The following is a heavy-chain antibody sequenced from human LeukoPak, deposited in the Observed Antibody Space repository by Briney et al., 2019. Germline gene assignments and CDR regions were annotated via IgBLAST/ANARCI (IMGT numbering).Heavy chain of an antibody. CDR3: ARDWYSGSYLFDY. D-gene: IGHD1-26*01. V-gene: IGHV1-2*02. CDR1: GYTFTCYY. Sequence: ASVKVSCKASGYTFTCYYMHWVRQAPGQGLEGRGWINPNSGGTNYAQKFQGRVTMTRDTSISTAYMELSRLRSDDTAVYYCARDWYSGSYLFDYWGQGTLVTVSS. J-gene: IGHJ4*02. CDR2: INPNSGGT.